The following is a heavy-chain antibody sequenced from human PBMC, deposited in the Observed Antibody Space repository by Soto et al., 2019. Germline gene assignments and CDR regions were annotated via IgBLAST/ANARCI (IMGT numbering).Heavy chain of an antibody. Sequence: PSETLSLTCTVSGGSISSYYWSWIRRPPGKGLEWIGYIYYSGSTNYNPSLKSRVTISVDTSKNQFSLKLSSVTAADTDVYYCAREGCSSTSCYPHYYYYGMDVGGQATTVTAS. CDR2: IYYSGST. CDR1: GGSISSYY. V-gene: IGHV4-59*01. CDR3: AREGCSSTSCYPHYYYYGMDV. J-gene: IGHJ6*01. D-gene: IGHD2-2*01.